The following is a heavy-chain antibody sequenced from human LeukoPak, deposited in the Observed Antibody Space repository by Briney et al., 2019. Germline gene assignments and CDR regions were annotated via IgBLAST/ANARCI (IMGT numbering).Heavy chain of an antibody. Sequence: PSETLSLTCTVSGGSISSGSYYWSWIRQPPGKGLEWLGYIYYSGSSNYSPSLKSRVTISADTSKNQFSLKLSSVTAADTAVYYCARVPRSYYYYYYMDVWGKGTTVTVSS. CDR3: ARVPRSYYYYYYMDV. CDR2: IYYSGSS. CDR1: GGSISSGSYY. J-gene: IGHJ6*03. V-gene: IGHV4-61*01.